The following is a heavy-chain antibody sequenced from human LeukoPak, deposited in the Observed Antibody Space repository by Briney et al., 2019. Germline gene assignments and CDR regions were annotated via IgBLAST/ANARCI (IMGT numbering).Heavy chain of an antibody. V-gene: IGHV3-9*01. CDR1: GFTFDDYA. Sequence: GRSLRLSCAASGFTFDDYAMHWVRQAPGKGLEWVSGISWNSGSIGYADSVKGRFTISRDNAKNSLYLQMNSLRAEDTALYYCAKELAAAGSPFDYWGQGTLVTVSS. CDR3: AKELAAAGSPFDY. D-gene: IGHD6-13*01. CDR2: ISWNSGSI. J-gene: IGHJ4*02.